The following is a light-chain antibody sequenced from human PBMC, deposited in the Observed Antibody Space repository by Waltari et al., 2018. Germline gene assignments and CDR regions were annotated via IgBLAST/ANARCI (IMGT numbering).Light chain of an antibody. CDR2: EVS. Sequence: SALTQPASVSGSPGQSITISCTGTSSNVGRYNYVAWYQQYPGKAPKLMISEVSNRPSGISNRVSGSKSGNTASLTISGLQAEDEAYYYCSSYTGRSTLLYVFGTGTKVTVL. V-gene: IGLV2-14*01. CDR1: SSNVGRYNY. J-gene: IGLJ1*01. CDR3: SSYTGRSTLLYV.